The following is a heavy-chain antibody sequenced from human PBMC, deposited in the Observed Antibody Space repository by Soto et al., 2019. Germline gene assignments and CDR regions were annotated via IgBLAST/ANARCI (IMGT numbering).Heavy chain of an antibody. J-gene: IGHJ4*02. CDR2: IYPYDSDT. Sequence: RGESLKISCQTSGFSFTSHWIGWVRQMPGKGLEWMGIIYPYDSDTRYSPSFQGQVTISADKSIGTAYLQWSSLKASDTAIYFCARQAYDTSGYRYFDFWGQGTLVTVSS. CDR1: GFSFTSHW. D-gene: IGHD3-22*01. V-gene: IGHV5-51*01. CDR3: ARQAYDTSGYRYFDF.